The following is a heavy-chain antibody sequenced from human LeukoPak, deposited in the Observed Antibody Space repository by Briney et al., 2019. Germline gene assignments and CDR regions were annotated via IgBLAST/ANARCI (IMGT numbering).Heavy chain of an antibody. J-gene: IGHJ4*02. CDR3: TTRARDDFWSGYLDY. D-gene: IGHD3-3*01. V-gene: IGHV3-15*01. Sequence: GGSLRLSCAASGFTFSNAWMSWVRQAPGKGLEWVGRIKSKTDGGTTDYAAPVKGGFTISRDDSKNTLYLQMNSLKTEDTAVYYCTTRARDDFWSGYLDYWGQGTLVTVSS. CDR1: GFTFSNAW. CDR2: IKSKTDGGTT.